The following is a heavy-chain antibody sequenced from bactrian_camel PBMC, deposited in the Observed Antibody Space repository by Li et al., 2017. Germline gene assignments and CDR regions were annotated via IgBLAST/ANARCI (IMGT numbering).Heavy chain of an antibody. D-gene: IGHD5*01. V-gene: IGHV3S53*01. CDR3: AAEAVPAPACGSWVNLRGY. CDR1: GYSIRDLRDTC. CDR2: ISSDGTT. J-gene: IGHJ6*01. Sequence: HVQLVESGGGSVQAGGSLRLSCATSGYSIRDLRDTCMGWFRLAPGNECELVSTISSDGTTTYADSVKGRFTIHKDNAKNTLYLEMNSLKSEDTGTYLCAAEAVPAPACGSWVNLRGYWGQGTQVTVS.